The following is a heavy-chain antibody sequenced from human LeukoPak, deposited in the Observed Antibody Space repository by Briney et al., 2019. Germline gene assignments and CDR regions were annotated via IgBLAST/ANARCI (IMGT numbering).Heavy chain of an antibody. V-gene: IGHV4-59*01. J-gene: IGHJ6*02. CDR3: ATAVNPYYGMDV. Sequence: PSETLSLTCTVSGRSISSYYWSWIRHPPGKGLEWRGYIYYSGSTNYHPSLKRPVTISVDTSKTQFSLKLSSVTAADTAVYYCATAVNPYYGMDVWGQGTTVTVSS. D-gene: IGHD4-11*01. CDR1: GRSISSYY. CDR2: IYYSGST.